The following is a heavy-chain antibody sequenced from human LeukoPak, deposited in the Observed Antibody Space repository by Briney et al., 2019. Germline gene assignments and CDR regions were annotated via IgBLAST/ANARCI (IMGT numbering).Heavy chain of an antibody. CDR1: GFTVSSNY. D-gene: IGHD3-22*01. V-gene: IGHV3-66*01. CDR2: IYSGGST. J-gene: IGHJ5*02. Sequence: GGSLRLSCAASGFTVSSNYMSWVRQAPGKGLEWVSVIYSGGSTFYADSVKGRFTISRDNSKNTLYLQMSSLRAEDTAMYYCASERSYYYDTSGPNRFHPWGQGTLVTVSS. CDR3: ASERSYYYDTSGPNRFHP.